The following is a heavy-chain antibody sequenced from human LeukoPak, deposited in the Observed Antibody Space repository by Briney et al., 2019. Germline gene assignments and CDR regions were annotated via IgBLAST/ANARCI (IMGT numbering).Heavy chain of an antibody. CDR2: IYYSGST. Sequence: KPSETLSLTCTVSGGSISSSSYYWGWIRQPPGKGLEWIGSIYYSGSTYYNPSLKSRVTISVDTSKNQFSLKLSSVTAADTAVYYCARRLHGDYWYYFDYWGQGTLVTVSS. CDR1: GGSISSSSYY. D-gene: IGHD4-17*01. V-gene: IGHV4-39*01. J-gene: IGHJ4*02. CDR3: ARRLHGDYWYYFDY.